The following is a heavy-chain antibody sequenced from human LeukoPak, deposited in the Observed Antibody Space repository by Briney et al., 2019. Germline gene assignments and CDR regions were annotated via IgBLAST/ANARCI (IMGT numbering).Heavy chain of an antibody. J-gene: IGHJ5*02. Sequence: PGGSLRLSFAASGFTFSSHDMTWVRQAPGKGLEWVSGISGSGGSTCYADSVKGRFTISRDNSKNTLYLQMNSLRAEDTAVYFCAKEERINASGKNKWFDPWSQGTLVTVSS. V-gene: IGHV3-23*01. D-gene: IGHD3-10*01. CDR2: ISGSGGST. CDR1: GFTFSSHD. CDR3: AKEERINASGKNKWFDP.